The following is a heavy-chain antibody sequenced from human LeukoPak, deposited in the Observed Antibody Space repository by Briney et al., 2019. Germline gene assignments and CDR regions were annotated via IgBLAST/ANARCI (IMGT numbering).Heavy chain of an antibody. Sequence: PSETLSLTCTVSGGSINTYFWSWIRQPPGKGLEWIGYIYYSGSTNYNPSLKSRVTISVDTSKNQFSLKLSSVTAVDTAVYYCARGVTGGWYGDFQHWGQGTLVTVSS. J-gene: IGHJ1*01. D-gene: IGHD6-19*01. CDR2: IYYSGST. V-gene: IGHV4-59*01. CDR3: ARGVTGGWYGDFQH. CDR1: GGSINTYF.